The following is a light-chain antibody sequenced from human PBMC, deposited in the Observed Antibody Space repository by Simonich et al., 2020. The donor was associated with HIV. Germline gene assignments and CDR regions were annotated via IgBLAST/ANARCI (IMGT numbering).Light chain of an antibody. CDR3: QQYYSTPQT. V-gene: IGKV4-1*01. CDR1: QSVLYSSNNQNY. Sequence: DIVMTQSPDSLAVSLGERATINCKSSQSVLYSSNNQNYLAWYRQKPGQPPKLLIYWASTRESGVPDRFSGSGSGTDFTLTISSLQAEDVAVYYCQQYYSTPQTFGQGTKVEIK. CDR2: WAS. J-gene: IGKJ1*01.